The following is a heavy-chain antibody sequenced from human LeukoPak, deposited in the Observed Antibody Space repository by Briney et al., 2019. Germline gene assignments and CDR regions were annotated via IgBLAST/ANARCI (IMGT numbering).Heavy chain of an antibody. J-gene: IGHJ6*03. CDR1: GFTFGSYG. CDR3: ARQQYYYDSSGPDYYYYYMDV. V-gene: IGHV3-33*01. CDR2: IWYDGSNK. D-gene: IGHD3-22*01. Sequence: GRSLRLSCAASGFTFGSYGMHWVRQAPGKGLEWVAVIWYDGSNKYYADSVKGRFTISRDNSKNTLYLQMNSLRAEDTAVYYCARQQYYYDSSGPDYYYYYMDVWGKGTTVTVSS.